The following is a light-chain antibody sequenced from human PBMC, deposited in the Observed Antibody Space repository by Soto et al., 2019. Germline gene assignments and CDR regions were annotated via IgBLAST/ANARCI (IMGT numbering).Light chain of an antibody. CDR2: DAS. CDR3: QQRRNWPYLT. V-gene: IGKV3-11*01. Sequence: EIVLTQSPDTLSLSPGERATLSCRASQSVSGYLGWYQQKPGQAPRLLIYDASNRAYGVPARFRGSGSGTNFTLTIASLEPDDFAVYYCQQRRNWPYLTLGGGTKVDTK. J-gene: IGKJ4*01. CDR1: QSVSGY.